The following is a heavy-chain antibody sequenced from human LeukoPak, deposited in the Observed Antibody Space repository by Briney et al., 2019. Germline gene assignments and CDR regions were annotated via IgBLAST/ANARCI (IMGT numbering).Heavy chain of an antibody. CDR3: ARDFTVAGYYYYYGMYV. CDR2: ISSSGSTI. Sequence: GGSLRLSCAASGFTFSSYEMNWVRQAPGKGLEWVSYISSSGSTIYYADSVKGRFTISRDNAKNSLYLQMNSLRAEDTAVYYCARDFTVAGYYYYYGMYVWGQGTTVTVSS. J-gene: IGHJ6*02. V-gene: IGHV3-48*03. D-gene: IGHD4-23*01. CDR1: GFTFSSYE.